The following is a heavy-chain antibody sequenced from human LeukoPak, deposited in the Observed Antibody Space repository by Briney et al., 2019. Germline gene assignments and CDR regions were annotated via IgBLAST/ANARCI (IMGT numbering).Heavy chain of an antibody. CDR1: GFTFSSYS. J-gene: IGHJ5*02. CDR2: ISSSSSYI. V-gene: IGHV3-21*01. Sequence: GGSLRLSCAASGFTFSSYSMNWVRQAPGKGLEWVSSISSSSSYIYYADSVKGRFTISRDNAKKSLYLQMNSLRAEDTAVYYCARTYYYDSSGYREDWFDPWGQGTPVTVSS. CDR3: ARTYYYDSSGYREDWFDP. D-gene: IGHD3-22*01.